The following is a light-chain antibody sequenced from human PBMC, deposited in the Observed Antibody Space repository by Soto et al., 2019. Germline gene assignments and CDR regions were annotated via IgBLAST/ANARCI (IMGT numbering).Light chain of an antibody. V-gene: IGKV1-39*01. CDR3: QQSYSTPYT. J-gene: IGKJ2*01. Sequence: DLPMTQSPSSLSASVGDRVTITCRASQSISNYLNWYQQKPGKAPNLLIYIASNLHSGVPSRFSGSGSGTDFTLTISSLQPEDFATYYCQQSYSTPYTFGQGTKLDIK. CDR1: QSISNY. CDR2: IAS.